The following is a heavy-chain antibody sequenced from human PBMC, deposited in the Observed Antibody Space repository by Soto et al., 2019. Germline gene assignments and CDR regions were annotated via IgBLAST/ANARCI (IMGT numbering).Heavy chain of an antibody. V-gene: IGHV4-31*03. J-gene: IGHJ4*02. CDR2: IYYSGHT. CDR3: ARLLLSGWPQYFFDY. CDR1: GGSISSGAYY. Sequence: SETLSLTCTVSGGSISSGAYYWSWIRQHPGKGLEWIGYIYYSGHTYYNPSLKSRVTISVDTPKNQFSLKLSSVTAADTAVYYCARLLLSGWPQYFFDYWGQGTLVTVSS. D-gene: IGHD6-19*01.